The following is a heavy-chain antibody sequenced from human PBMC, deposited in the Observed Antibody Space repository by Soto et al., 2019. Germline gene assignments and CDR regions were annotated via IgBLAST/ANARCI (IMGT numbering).Heavy chain of an antibody. D-gene: IGHD2-15*01. CDR1: GFTFSSYA. V-gene: IGHV3-30-3*01. Sequence: GGSLRLSCAASGFTFSSYAMHWVRQAPGKGLEWVAVISYDGSNKYYADSVKGRFTISRDNSKNTLYLQMNSLRAEDTAVYYCARVGGNQQYYYGMDVWGQGTTVTVSS. J-gene: IGHJ6*02. CDR3: ARVGGNQQYYYGMDV. CDR2: ISYDGSNK.